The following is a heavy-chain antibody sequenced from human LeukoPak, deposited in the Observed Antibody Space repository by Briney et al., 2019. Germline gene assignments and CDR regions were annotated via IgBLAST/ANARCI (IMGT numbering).Heavy chain of an antibody. D-gene: IGHD1-26*01. V-gene: IGHV3-21*01. CDR3: ARDTSGSYYWFDP. Sequence: GGSLRLSCAASGFTFSSYSMNWVRQAPGKGLEWVSSISSSSSYIYYADSVKGRFTISRDNAKNSLYLQMNSLRAEDTAVYHCARDTSGSYYWFDPWGQGTLVTVSS. CDR2: ISSSSSYI. CDR1: GFTFSSYS. J-gene: IGHJ5*02.